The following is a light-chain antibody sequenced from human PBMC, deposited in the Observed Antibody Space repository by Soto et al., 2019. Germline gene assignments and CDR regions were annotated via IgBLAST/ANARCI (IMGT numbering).Light chain of an antibody. V-gene: IGKV1-39*01. CDR1: QTISTY. J-gene: IGKJ3*01. CDR3: QQSYSTPPFS. CDR2: GAS. Sequence: DIEMPQSPSSLSASVGDRVTLTCRASQTISTYLNWYQLKPGKAPKLLIYGASILETGVPSRFSGTGSGTDLNLTISSLQPQDCPTYFCQQSYSTPPFSFGP.